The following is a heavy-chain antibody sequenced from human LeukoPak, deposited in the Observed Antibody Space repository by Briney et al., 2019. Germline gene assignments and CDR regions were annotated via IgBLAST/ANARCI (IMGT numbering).Heavy chain of an antibody. Sequence: GGSLRLSCSASGFTFSSYAMHWVRQAPGKGLEYVSAISSNGGSTYYADSVKGRFTISRDNSKNTLYLQMSSLRAEDTAVYYCAREPPIVVVPAANKGYYYGMDVWGQGTTVTVSS. CDR1: GFTFSSYA. J-gene: IGHJ6*02. CDR2: ISSNGGST. D-gene: IGHD2-2*01. CDR3: AREPPIVVVPAANKGYYYGMDV. V-gene: IGHV3-64D*06.